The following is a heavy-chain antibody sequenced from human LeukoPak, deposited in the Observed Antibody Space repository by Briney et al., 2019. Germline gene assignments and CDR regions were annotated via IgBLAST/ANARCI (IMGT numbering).Heavy chain of an antibody. Sequence: GGSLRLSCAASGFTFSSYAMSWVRQAPGKGLEWVSAISGSGGSTYYADPVKSRFTISRDNSKNTLYLQMNSLRAEDTAVYYCAKFLRTVTTYFDYWGQGTLVTVSS. J-gene: IGHJ4*02. CDR2: ISGSGGST. CDR1: GFTFSSYA. CDR3: AKFLRTVTTYFDY. V-gene: IGHV3-23*01. D-gene: IGHD4-17*01.